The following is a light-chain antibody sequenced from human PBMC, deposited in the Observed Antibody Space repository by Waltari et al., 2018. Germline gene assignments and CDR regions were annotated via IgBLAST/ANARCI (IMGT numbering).Light chain of an antibody. Sequence: QSALTQPRSVSGSPGQSVTISCTGTSISVGGYNYVSWYQQHTGKAPKLMIYDVSKRPSGVPDHFSGSKSGNTASLTISGLQAEDEADYYCCSYAGSYTRVFGGGTKLTVL. CDR3: CSYAGSYTRV. CDR2: DVS. V-gene: IGLV2-11*02. J-gene: IGLJ2*01. CDR1: SISVGGYNY.